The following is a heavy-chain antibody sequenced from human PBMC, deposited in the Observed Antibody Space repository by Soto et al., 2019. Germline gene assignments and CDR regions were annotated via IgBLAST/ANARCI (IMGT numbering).Heavy chain of an antibody. D-gene: IGHD6-13*01. Sequence: QVQLVESGGGVVHHGRSLRLSCAASGFTFRSYAMDWVRQAPGKGLEWVAVISYDGTNKYYADSVKGRFTISRDNSKNTLSLQMNSLRAEDTAVYYCARGDSNSWSDYWGQGTLVTVSS. CDR1: GFTFRSYA. J-gene: IGHJ4*02. V-gene: IGHV3-30*01. CDR2: ISYDGTNK. CDR3: ARGDSNSWSDY.